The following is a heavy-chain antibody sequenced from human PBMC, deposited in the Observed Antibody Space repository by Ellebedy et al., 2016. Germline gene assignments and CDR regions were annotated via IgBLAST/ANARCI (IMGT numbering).Heavy chain of an antibody. Sequence: ASVKVSXXASGYTFTNYGISWVRQAPGQGLEWMGWISGYTGNTNYAQKFQGRVTMTTDTSTSTAYMELRSLRSDDAAVYFCARPIVGATRGGDYYYDGMDVWGQGTTVTVSS. CDR3: ARPIVGATRGGDYYYDGMDV. D-gene: IGHD1-26*01. V-gene: IGHV1-18*01. CDR2: ISGYTGNT. CDR1: GYTFTNYG. J-gene: IGHJ6*02.